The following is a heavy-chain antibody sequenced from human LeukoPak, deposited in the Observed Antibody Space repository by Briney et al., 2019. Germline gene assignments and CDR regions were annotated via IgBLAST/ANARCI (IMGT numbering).Heavy chain of an antibody. J-gene: IGHJ4*02. V-gene: IGHV3-74*01. CDR2: ITSDGSSR. CDR3: ARGKAASIDY. CDR1: GFTFSSYA. D-gene: IGHD6-25*01. Sequence: GGSLRLSCAASGFTFSSYAMSWVRQAPGKGLVWVSRITSDGSSRSYADSVKGRFTISRDNAKNTLHLQMNSLRAEDTAVYYCARGKAASIDYWGQGTLVTVSS.